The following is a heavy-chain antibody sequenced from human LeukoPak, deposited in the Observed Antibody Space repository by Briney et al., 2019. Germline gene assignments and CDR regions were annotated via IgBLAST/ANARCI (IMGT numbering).Heavy chain of an antibody. Sequence: TGGSLRLSCAASGFPFRTYWITWVRQAPGKGLEWVANIKNDGSEKYYVDSVKGRFTISRDNAENSWFLQMNSLRVEDTAVYYCTRDSGMSGYDLLDYWGQGTLVTVSS. CDR3: TRDSGMSGYDLLDY. CDR1: GFPFRTYW. J-gene: IGHJ4*02. V-gene: IGHV3-7*01. CDR2: IKNDGSEK. D-gene: IGHD5-12*01.